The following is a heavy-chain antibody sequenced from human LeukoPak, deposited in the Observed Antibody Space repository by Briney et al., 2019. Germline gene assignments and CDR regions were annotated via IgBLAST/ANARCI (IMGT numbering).Heavy chain of an antibody. CDR1: GFTFSYYW. CDR2: INPDGSEN. J-gene: IGHJ4*02. CDR3: ARWDYESGSYYIGY. V-gene: IGHV3-7*01. Sequence: GGSLRLSCATSGFTFSYYWMSWVRQAPGKGLEWMANINPDGSENFYVDSVKGRFTISRDNAKNSLDLQMNSLRVEDTAVYYCARWDYESGSYYIGYWGQGTLVTVSS. D-gene: IGHD3-10*01.